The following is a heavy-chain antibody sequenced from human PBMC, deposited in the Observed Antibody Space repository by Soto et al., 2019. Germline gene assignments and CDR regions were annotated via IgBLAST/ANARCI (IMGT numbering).Heavy chain of an antibody. CDR1: GYTFTSYD. D-gene: IGHD3-22*01. V-gene: IGHV1-8*01. Sequence: ASVKVSWKASGYTFTSYDINWVRQATGQGLEWMGWMNPNSGNTGYAQKFQGRVTMTRNTSISTAYMELSSLRSEDTAVYYCARAIPLYYYDSSGSGDAFDIWGQGTMVTVSS. CDR3: ARAIPLYYYDSSGSGDAFDI. J-gene: IGHJ3*02. CDR2: MNPNSGNT.